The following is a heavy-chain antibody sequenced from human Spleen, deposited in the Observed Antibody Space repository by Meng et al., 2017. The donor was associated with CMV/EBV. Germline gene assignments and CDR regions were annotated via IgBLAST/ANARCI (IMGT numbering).Heavy chain of an antibody. V-gene: IGHV3-48*04. D-gene: IGHD2/OR15-2a*01. CDR3: ARGNTASSNYYYYYTMDV. CDR1: GFSFSSDS. CDR2: IDSRSSTR. J-gene: IGHJ6*02. Sequence: GGSLRLSCAASGFSFSSDSMNWVRQAPGKGLEWLSYIDSRSSTRYYADSERGRFTISRDNAKNSLYLQMNSLRAEDAAVYFCARGNTASSNYYYYYTMDVWGQGTTVTVSS.